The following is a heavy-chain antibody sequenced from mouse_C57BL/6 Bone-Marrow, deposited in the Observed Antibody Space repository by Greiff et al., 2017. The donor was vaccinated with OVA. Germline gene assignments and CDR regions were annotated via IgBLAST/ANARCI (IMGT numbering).Heavy chain of an antibody. Sequence: VQLQQSGAELARPGASVKLSCKASGYTFTSYGISWVKQRTGQGLEWIGEIYPSSGNTYYNEKFKGKATLTADKSSSTAYMELRSLTSEDSAVYFCARRKSAQATGFAYWGQGTLVTVSA. CDR2: IYPSSGNT. D-gene: IGHD3-2*02. CDR3: ARRKSAQATGFAY. J-gene: IGHJ3*01. CDR1: GYTFTSYG. V-gene: IGHV1-81*01.